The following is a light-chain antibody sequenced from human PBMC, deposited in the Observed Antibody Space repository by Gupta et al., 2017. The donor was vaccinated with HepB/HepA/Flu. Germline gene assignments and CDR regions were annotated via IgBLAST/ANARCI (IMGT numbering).Light chain of an antibody. CDR3: QVWDSSDDSAV. Sequence: SYVLTQLPSVSVSPGKTASITCGGNNIGTKGVHWYQQMPGQAPVMVIYNDSDRPSGIPERFSGSNSGSTATLTISRVEAGDEAEYYCQVWDSSDDSAVFGGGTKLTVL. CDR1: NIGTKG. V-gene: IGLV3-21*04. CDR2: NDS. J-gene: IGLJ2*01.